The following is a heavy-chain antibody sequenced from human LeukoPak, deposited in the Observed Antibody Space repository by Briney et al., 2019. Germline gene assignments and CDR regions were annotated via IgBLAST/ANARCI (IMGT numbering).Heavy chain of an antibody. Sequence: GGTLRLSCAASGFPFNNHGMSWVRQAPGKGLEWVSGIIGGAGSTYYADSVKGRFTISGDNSKDTLFLQMNSLRAEDTAVYYCAHGAMYQLDYWGQGTLVIVSS. V-gene: IGHV3-23*01. D-gene: IGHD2-2*01. J-gene: IGHJ4*02. CDR2: IIGGAGST. CDR3: AHGAMYQLDY. CDR1: GFPFNNHG.